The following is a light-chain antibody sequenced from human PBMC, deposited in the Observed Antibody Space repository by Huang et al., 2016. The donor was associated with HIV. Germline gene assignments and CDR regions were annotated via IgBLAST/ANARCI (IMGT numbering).Light chain of an antibody. J-gene: IGKJ1*01. CDR2: AAS. CDR1: QNSNTN. CDR3: QQYNDWPRS. V-gene: IGKV3-15*01. Sequence: EIVMTQSPGTLSVAPGERATLSCRASQNSNTNLAWFQPKPGQAPRLLIYAASTRTADFPARFSGSGSRTEFTLTISSLQSEDIAVYYCQQYNDWPRSFGQGTKVEIK.